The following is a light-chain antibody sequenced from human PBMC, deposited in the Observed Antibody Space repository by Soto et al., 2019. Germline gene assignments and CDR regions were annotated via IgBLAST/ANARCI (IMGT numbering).Light chain of an antibody. J-gene: IGKJ5*01. V-gene: IGKV3-20*01. CDR1: QSISTAY. Sequence: EIVLTQSPGTLSLSPGERATLSCRASQSISTAYWTWYQQKPGQAPRLLIYRASNRATGIPDRYSGSESGTDFTLTISRLEPEDFAVYYCQQYDRLPTTFGKGTRLEIK. CDR3: QQYDRLPTT. CDR2: RAS.